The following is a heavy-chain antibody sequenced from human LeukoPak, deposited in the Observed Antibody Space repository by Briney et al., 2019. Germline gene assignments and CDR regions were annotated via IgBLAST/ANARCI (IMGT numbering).Heavy chain of an antibody. V-gene: IGHV3-23*01. D-gene: IGHD3-22*01. CDR3: AKRGVVIRVILVGFHKEAYYFDS. Sequence: GSLRLSRAVSGITVSNYGMSWVRQAPGKGLEWVAGISGSGGGTNYADSVKGRFTISRDNFKNTLYLQMNSLRAEDTAVYFCAKRGVVIRVILVGFHKEAYYFDSWGQGALVTVSS. J-gene: IGHJ4*02. CDR2: ISGSGGGT. CDR1: GITVSNYG.